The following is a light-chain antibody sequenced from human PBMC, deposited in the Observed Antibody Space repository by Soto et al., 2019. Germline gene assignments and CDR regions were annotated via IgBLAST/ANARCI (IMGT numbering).Light chain of an antibody. CDR2: GAS. Sequence: ETVMTQSPATLSVSPGERATLSCRASLSVGSNLAWYQQRPGQAPRLLIYGASTRATGIPVRFSGSGSGTEFTLTISSLQSEDFRFYYCQQYNKWPLFTFVPGTRVDMK. CDR1: LSVGSN. CDR3: QQYNKWPLFT. J-gene: IGKJ3*01. V-gene: IGKV3-15*01.